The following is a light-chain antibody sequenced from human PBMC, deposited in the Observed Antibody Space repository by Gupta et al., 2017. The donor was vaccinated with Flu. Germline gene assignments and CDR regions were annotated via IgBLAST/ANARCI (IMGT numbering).Light chain of an antibody. J-gene: IGLJ3*02. CDR2: END. CDR1: SSNIGNNY. V-gene: IGLV1-51*01. Sequence: QSVLTPPPSVSAAPGPKGTISCSGSSSNIGNNYVSWYQQIPGTAPKFLIYENDKRPSGIPDRFSGSKSGTSATLGITGLQTGDEADYFCGTWDSSLGTWVFGGGTKLTVL. CDR3: GTWDSSLGTWV.